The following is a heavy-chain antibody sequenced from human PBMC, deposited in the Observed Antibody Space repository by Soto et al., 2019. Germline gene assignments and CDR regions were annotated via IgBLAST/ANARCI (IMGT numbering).Heavy chain of an antibody. CDR3: ARGRYWDY. V-gene: IGHV1-18*01. CDR2: ISAHNGNT. Sequence: QVHLVQSGAEVKKPGASEKVSCKGSGYGFTTYGITWVRQAPGQGLEWMAWISAHNGNTNYAQKLQGRVTVTRDTSTSTAYMELRSLRSDDTDVYYCARGRYWDYWGQGALVTVSS. J-gene: IGHJ4*02. D-gene: IGHD2-8*02. CDR1: GYGFTTYG.